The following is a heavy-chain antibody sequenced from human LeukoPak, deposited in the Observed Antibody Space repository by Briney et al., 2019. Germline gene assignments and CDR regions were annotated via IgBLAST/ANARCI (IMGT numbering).Heavy chain of an antibody. Sequence: QTLSLTCTVSGGSISSGDYSWSWIRQPPGKGLEWIGYIYYSGSTYYNPSLKSRVTISVDTSKNQFSLKLSSVTAADTAVYYCARTRAYYDFWSGYFFDYWGQGTLVTVSS. CDR3: ARTRAYYDFWSGYFFDY. D-gene: IGHD3-3*01. V-gene: IGHV4-30-4*08. CDR2: IYYSGST. CDR1: GGSISSGDYS. J-gene: IGHJ4*02.